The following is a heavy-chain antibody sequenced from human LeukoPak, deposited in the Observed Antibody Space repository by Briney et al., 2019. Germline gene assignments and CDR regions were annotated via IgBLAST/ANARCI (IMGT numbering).Heavy chain of an antibody. CDR1: GFSFSDYY. J-gene: IGHJ2*01. V-gene: IGHV3-11*01. Sequence: GSLRLSCAASGFSFSDYYMSWIRQAPGKGLEWVSWVSFISSPGSTTYYADSVKGRFTISRDNAKNSLYLQMNSLSAGDTAVYYCARGGGYDSGYPRYFDLWGRGTLVTVSS. CDR2: ISSPGSTT. D-gene: IGHD1-26*01. CDR3: ARGGGYDSGYPRYFDL.